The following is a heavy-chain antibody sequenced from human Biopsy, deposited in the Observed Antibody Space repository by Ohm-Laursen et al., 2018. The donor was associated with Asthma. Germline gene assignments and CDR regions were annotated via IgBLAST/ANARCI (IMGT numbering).Heavy chain of an antibody. D-gene: IGHD3-10*01. CDR2: IRSPNEGGTT. J-gene: IGHJ4*02. CDR1: GFTFSNAW. V-gene: IGHV3-15*01. Sequence: GSLRLSCAATGFTFSNAWMSWVRQAPGKGLEWLGRIRSPNEGGTTDYAAAVKGRVTISRDDSQNTLYLQMSSLTTEDTAVYFCSTNRLWFGESPYYFDYWGQGSLVTVSS. CDR3: STNRLWFGESPYYFDY.